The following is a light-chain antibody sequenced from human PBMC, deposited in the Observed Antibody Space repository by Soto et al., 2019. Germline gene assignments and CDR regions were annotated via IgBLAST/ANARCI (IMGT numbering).Light chain of an antibody. CDR2: SAS. V-gene: IGKV1-9*01. J-gene: IGKJ4*01. CDR3: QQLSRYTLT. Sequence: DIPSTQSPSVRSASVGDPVNITCRASQALSNYLAWYQQKPGKAPDLLIYSASTLQSGVPSRFSGSGSETEFSLTIRALQTEEFATYYCQQLSRYTLTVGGGTKVDIK. CDR1: QALSNY.